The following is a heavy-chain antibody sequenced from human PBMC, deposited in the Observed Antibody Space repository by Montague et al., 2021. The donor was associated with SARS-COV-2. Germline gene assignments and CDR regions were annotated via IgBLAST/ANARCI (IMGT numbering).Heavy chain of an antibody. CDR1: GFSFTSSE. CDR2: ISSSGTTI. D-gene: IGHD5-24*01. Sequence: GSLRLSCAASGFSFTSSEMNWFRQAPGKGPEWVSYISSSGTTINYADSVKGRFTISRDDAKNSLYLQMNSLRDEDTAVYYCARGNPDVYWGQGTLVTVSS. V-gene: IGHV3-48*03. J-gene: IGHJ4*02. CDR3: ARGNPDVY.